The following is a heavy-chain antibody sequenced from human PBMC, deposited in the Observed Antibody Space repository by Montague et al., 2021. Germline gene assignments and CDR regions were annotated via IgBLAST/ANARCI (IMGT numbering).Heavy chain of an antibody. CDR2: INSDGSST. D-gene: IGHD4-17*01. CDR1: GFTFSRYW. V-gene: IGHV3-74*01. CDR3: ARQATVPTEVGWNYFGY. J-gene: IGHJ4*02. Sequence: SLRLSCAASGFTFSRYWMHWVRQAPGKGLVWVSRINSDGSSTSYADSVKGRFTISRDNAKNTLYLQMNSLRAEDTAVYYCARQATVPTEVGWNYFGYWGQGTLVTVSS.